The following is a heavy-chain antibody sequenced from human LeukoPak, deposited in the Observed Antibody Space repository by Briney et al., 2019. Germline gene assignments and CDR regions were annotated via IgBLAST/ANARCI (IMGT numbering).Heavy chain of an antibody. CDR2: ISGSGGST. CDR3: AKSGGYTSGWYPH. CDR1: GFTFSSYA. D-gene: IGHD6-19*01. Sequence: GGSLRLSCAASGFTFSSYAMSWVRQAPGKGLEWVSGISGSGGSTYYADSVKGRFTISRDNSKNTLYLQMNSLTAEDTAVYYCAKSGGYTSGWYPHWGQGTLVTVSS. J-gene: IGHJ4*02. V-gene: IGHV3-23*01.